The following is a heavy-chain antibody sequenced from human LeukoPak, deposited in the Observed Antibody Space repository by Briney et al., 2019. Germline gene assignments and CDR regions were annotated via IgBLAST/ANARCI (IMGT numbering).Heavy chain of an antibody. CDR2: IRYDGSNK. Sequence: GGSLRLSCAASGFTFSSYAMHWVRQAPGKGLEWVAFIRYDGSNKYYADSVKGRFTISRDNSKNTLYLQMNSLRAEDTAVYYCARDNREQQLVPPTFDYWGQGTLVTVSS. V-gene: IGHV3-30*02. CDR3: ARDNREQQLVPPTFDY. CDR1: GFTFSSYA. D-gene: IGHD6-13*01. J-gene: IGHJ4*02.